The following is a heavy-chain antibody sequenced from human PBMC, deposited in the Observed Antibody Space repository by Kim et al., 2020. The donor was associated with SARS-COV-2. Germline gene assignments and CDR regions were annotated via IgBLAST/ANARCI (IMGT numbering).Heavy chain of an antibody. CDR1: GFTFSSYG. CDR2: ISYDGSNK. V-gene: IGHV3-30*18. J-gene: IGHJ4*01. CDR3: AKPTPLYYDDSSYFDY. Sequence: GGSLRLSCAASGFTFSSYGMHWVRQAPGKGLEWVAVISYDGSNKYYADSVKGRFTISRDNSKNTLYLQMNSLRAEDTAVYYCAKPTPLYYDDSSYFDYWG. D-gene: IGHD3-22*01.